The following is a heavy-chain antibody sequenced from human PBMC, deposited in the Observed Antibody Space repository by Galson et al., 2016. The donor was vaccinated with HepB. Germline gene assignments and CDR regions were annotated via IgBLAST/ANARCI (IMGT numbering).Heavy chain of an antibody. D-gene: IGHD2-2*01. J-gene: IGHJ6*02. V-gene: IGHV3-7*01. CDR1: GFTFSSYY. Sequence: SLRLSCAASGFTFSSYYMSWVRQVPGKGLEWVANTNQDGSERFYMDSVRGRFTISRDNAKNSLYLQMNSLRAEDTAVYYCARFGGTTCFNSYYYGMDVWGQGTTVTVSS. CDR2: TNQDGSER. CDR3: ARFGGTTCFNSYYYGMDV.